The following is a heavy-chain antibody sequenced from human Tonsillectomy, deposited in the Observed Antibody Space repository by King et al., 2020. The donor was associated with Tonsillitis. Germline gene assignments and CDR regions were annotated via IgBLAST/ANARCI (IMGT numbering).Heavy chain of an antibody. J-gene: IGHJ4*02. Sequence: QLVQSGAEVKKPGDSVKVSCKASGYTFTDYYIHWVRQAPGQGLEWMGWINPNSGGTHYAQKIQGRVTMTRDTSIRTAYLELSSLRSDDTAVYYCSTVRWIQLWHHFDSWGQGTLVTVAS. CDR1: GYTFTDYY. V-gene: IGHV1-2*02. CDR2: INPNSGGT. D-gene: IGHD5-18*01. CDR3: STVRWIQLWHHFDS.